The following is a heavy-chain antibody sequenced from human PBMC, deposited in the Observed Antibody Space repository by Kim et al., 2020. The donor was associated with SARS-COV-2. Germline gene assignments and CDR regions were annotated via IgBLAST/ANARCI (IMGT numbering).Heavy chain of an antibody. CDR1: GYSISSGYY. J-gene: IGHJ6*02. CDR2: IYHSGST. Sequence: SETLSLTCTVSGYSISSGYYWGWIRQPPGKGQEWIGSIYHSGSTYYNPSLKSRVTISVDTSKNQFSLKLSSVTAADTAVYYCARDVYGMDVWGQGTTVTVSS. CDR3: ARDVYGMDV. V-gene: IGHV4-38-2*02.